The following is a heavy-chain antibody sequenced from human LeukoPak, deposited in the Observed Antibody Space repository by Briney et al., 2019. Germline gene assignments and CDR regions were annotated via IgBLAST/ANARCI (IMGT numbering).Heavy chain of an antibody. J-gene: IGHJ4*02. D-gene: IGHD6-19*01. V-gene: IGHV4-39*01. CDR1: GDSIRSTTYY. CDR2: IYNSGTT. Sequence: SETLSLTCTVSGDSIRSTTYYWGWIRQPPGRGLEWIGSIYNSGTTYYNPSLKSRITISVDTSKNQFFLKLSSVTAADTAVYYCARPGYSSSLSTYFDSWGQRILVTVSS. CDR3: ARPGYSSSLSTYFDS.